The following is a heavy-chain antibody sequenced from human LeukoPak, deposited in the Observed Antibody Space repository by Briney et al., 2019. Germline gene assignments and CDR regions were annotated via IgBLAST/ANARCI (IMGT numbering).Heavy chain of an antibody. J-gene: IGHJ6*03. CDR3: ARGTDMDV. V-gene: IGHV3-66*01. CDR2: IYSGGST. CDR1: GFTFSSYS. D-gene: IGHD4-17*01. Sequence: GGSLRLSCAASGFTFSSYSMNWVRQAPGKGLEWVSVIYSGGSTYYADSVKGRFTISRDNSKNTLYLQMNSLRAEDTAVYYCARGTDMDVWGKGTTVTISS.